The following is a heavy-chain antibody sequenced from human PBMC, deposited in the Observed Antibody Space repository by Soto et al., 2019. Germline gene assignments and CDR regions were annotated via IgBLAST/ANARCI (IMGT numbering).Heavy chain of an antibody. J-gene: IGHJ5*02. V-gene: IGHV1-18*01. CDR3: ARRSIAAAANWFDP. CDR2: ISAYNGNT. CDR1: GGTFSSYA. D-gene: IGHD6-13*01. Sequence: AASVKVSCKASGGTFSSYAISWVRQAPGQGLEWMGWISAYNGNTNYAQKLQGRVTMTTDTSTSTAYMELRSLRSDDTAVYYCARRSIAAAANWFDPWGQGTLVTVSS.